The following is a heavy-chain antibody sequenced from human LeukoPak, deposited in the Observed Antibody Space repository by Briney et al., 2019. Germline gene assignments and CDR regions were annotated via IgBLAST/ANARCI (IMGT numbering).Heavy chain of an antibody. CDR1: GFTFNSYW. D-gene: IGHD6-19*01. CDR2: ISSDGSNT. CDR3: AKRGDGGAWYDY. Sequence: HSGGSLRLSCAVSGFTFNSYWMDWVRRAPGKGLVWVSRISSDGSNTAYADSVKGRFTISRDNAKNTLYLQMSSLRAEDTAVYYCAKRGDGGAWYDYWGQGTLVIVSS. J-gene: IGHJ4*02. V-gene: IGHV3-74*01.